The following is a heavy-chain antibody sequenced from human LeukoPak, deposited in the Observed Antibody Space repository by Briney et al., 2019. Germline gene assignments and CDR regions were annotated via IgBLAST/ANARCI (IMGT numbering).Heavy chain of an antibody. CDR3: ARLKRGGTSIRGVDY. CDR1: GGSFSGYY. Sequence: SETLSLTCAVYGGSFSGYYWSWIRQPPGKGLEWIGEINHSGSTNYNPSLKSRVTISVGTSKDQFSLKLSSVTAADTAVYFCARLKRGGTSIRGVDYWGQGTLVTVSS. CDR2: INHSGST. V-gene: IGHV4-34*01. J-gene: IGHJ4*02. D-gene: IGHD1-1*01.